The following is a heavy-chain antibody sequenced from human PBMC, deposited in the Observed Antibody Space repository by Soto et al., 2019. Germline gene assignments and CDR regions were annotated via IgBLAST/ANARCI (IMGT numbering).Heavy chain of an antibody. D-gene: IGHD3-3*01. J-gene: IGHJ4*02. CDR3: ARGGIRFLRRFDY. Sequence: PSETLSLTCAVYGGSFSGYYWSWIRQPPGKGLEWIGEINHSGSTNYNPSLKSRVTISVDTSKNQFSLKLSSVTAADTAVYYCARGGIRFLRRFDYWGQGTLVTVSS. V-gene: IGHV4-34*01. CDR1: GGSFSGYY. CDR2: INHSGST.